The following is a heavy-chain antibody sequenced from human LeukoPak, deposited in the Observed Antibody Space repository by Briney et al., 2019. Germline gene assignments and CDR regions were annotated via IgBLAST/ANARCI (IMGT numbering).Heavy chain of an antibody. CDR2: ISGSGGST. CDR1: GFTFSSYA. Sequence: GGSLRLSCAASGFTFSSYAMSWVRQAPGKGLEWVSTISGSGGSTHYADSVKGRFTISRDNSKNTLYLQMNSLRAEDTAVYYCAKGNSWDYGDYGWGQGTMVTVSS. J-gene: IGHJ3*01. V-gene: IGHV3-23*01. D-gene: IGHD4-17*01. CDR3: AKGNSWDYGDYG.